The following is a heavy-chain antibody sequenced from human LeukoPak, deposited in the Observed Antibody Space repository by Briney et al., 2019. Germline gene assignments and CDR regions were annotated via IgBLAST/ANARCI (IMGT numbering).Heavy chain of an antibody. J-gene: IGHJ3*01. Sequence: KPSETLSVTCTVSGGSISSSNYYWGWIRQPPGKGLEWIGSIYYSGNTYYNPSLKSRVTISVDTSKNQFSLKLTSVTAADTAVYYCAHFKGGSFDFWGQGTMVTVSS. D-gene: IGHD1-26*01. CDR3: AHFKGGSFDF. V-gene: IGHV4-39*01. CDR2: IYYSGNT. CDR1: GGSISSSNYY.